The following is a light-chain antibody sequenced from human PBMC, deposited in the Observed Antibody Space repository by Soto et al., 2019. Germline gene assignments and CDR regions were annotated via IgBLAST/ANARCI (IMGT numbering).Light chain of an antibody. CDR2: DTS. Sequence: EIVLTQSPGTLSLSPGERATLSCRASQSVSNNYLAWYQQKPGQAPRLLIYDTSTRATGIPARFSGSGSGTEFTLTISSLEPEDFAVYYCQQRSNWPRWTFGQGTKVDIK. V-gene: IGKV3-11*01. CDR1: QSVSNNY. CDR3: QQRSNWPRWT. J-gene: IGKJ1*01.